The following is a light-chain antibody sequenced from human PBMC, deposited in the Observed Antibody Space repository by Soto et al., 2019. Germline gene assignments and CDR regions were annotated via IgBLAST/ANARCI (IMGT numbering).Light chain of an antibody. J-gene: IGLJ2*01. CDR1: SSDVGGYNY. CDR3: SSYTSSSTVI. V-gene: IGLV2-14*03. CDR2: DVR. Sequence: QSALTQPASVSGSPGQSITISCTGTSSDVGGYNYICWYQQHPGKAPKFIIYDVRNRPSGVSNRFSGSRSGNTASLTISGLPAEDEADYYCSSYTSSSTVIFGGGTKLTVL.